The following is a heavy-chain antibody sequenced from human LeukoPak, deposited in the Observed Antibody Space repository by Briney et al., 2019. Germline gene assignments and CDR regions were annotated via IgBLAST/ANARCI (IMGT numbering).Heavy chain of an antibody. Sequence: SQTLSLTCAISGDSVSSISAAWHWIRQSPSRGLEWLGRTYYRSKWYNDYALSVKSRITINPDTSKNLFSLQLSSVTPEDTAIYYCARLSSSSWVWGQGTLVTVSS. J-gene: IGHJ4*02. CDR1: GDSVSSISAA. CDR2: TYYRSKWYN. V-gene: IGHV6-1*01. CDR3: ARLSSSSWV. D-gene: IGHD6-6*01.